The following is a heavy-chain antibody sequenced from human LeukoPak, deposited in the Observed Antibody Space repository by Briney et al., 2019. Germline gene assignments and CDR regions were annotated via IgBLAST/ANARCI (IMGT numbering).Heavy chain of an antibody. CDR1: GYIFTNYW. Sequence: GESLKISCKGSGYIFTNYWIAWVRQLPGKGLEWMGIIYPGDSDTRYSPSFQGEVTISADKSISTAYLQWSSLKASDTAMYYCARQDLWGNYHYYDYWGQGTLVTVSS. D-gene: IGHD3-16*02. CDR3: ARQDLWGNYHYYDY. CDR2: IYPGDSDT. V-gene: IGHV5-51*01. J-gene: IGHJ4*02.